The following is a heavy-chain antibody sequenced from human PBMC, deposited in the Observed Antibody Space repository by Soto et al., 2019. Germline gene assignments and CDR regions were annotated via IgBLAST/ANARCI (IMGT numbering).Heavy chain of an antibody. Sequence: ASETLSLTCPVSGGSISSYYWSWIRQPPGKGLEWIGYIYYSGSTNYNPSLKSRVTISVDASKNQFSLKLSSVTAADTAVYYCARVSRDSSGWYGSLDYWGQGTLVTVSS. CDR3: ARVSRDSSGWYGSLDY. CDR2: IYYSGST. D-gene: IGHD6-19*01. J-gene: IGHJ4*02. CDR1: GGSISSYY. V-gene: IGHV4-59*01.